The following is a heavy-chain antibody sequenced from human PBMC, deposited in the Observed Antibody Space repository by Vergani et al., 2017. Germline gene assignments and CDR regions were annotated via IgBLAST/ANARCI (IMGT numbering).Heavy chain of an antibody. CDR1: GFTFSSYA. Sequence: EVQLLESGGGLVQPGGSLRLSCAASGFTFSSYAMSWVRQVPGKGLEWVSGISGSGGNTYYANSVKGRFTISRDNSKNTLYLQMNSLRADDTAVYYCARQGNPGRSDYYYFDYWGQGTLVTVSS. CDR2: ISGSGGNT. J-gene: IGHJ4*02. CDR3: ARQGNPGRSDYYYFDY. D-gene: IGHD3-3*01. V-gene: IGHV3-23*01.